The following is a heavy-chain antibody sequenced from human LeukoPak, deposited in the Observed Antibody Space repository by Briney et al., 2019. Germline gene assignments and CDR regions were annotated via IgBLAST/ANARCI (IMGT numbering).Heavy chain of an antibody. V-gene: IGHV1-69*04. D-gene: IGHD5-24*01. Sequence: SVKVSCKASGYTFTSYGISWVRQAPGQGLEWMGRIIPILGIANYAQKFQGRVTITADKSTSTAYMELSSLRSEDTAVYYCARARDGYNSNWGQGTLVTVSS. J-gene: IGHJ4*02. CDR2: IIPILGIA. CDR3: ARARDGYNSN. CDR1: GYTFTSYG.